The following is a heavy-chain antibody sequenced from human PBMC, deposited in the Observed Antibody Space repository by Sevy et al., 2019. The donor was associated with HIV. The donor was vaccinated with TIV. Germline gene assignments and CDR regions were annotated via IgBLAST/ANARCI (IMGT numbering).Heavy chain of an antibody. V-gene: IGHV4-39*01. Sequence: SETLSLTCTVSGGSINNKAYYWAWIRQPPGKGLEWIGSMSYSGNSYYHPSLNCRVTISLDTSKNQFSLRLTFVTAADTAVYYCARRLAAAGGGNEYFQPWGQGTLVTVSS. D-gene: IGHD6-13*01. CDR1: GGSINNKAYY. CDR3: ARRLAAAGGGNEYFQP. CDR2: MSYSGNS. J-gene: IGHJ1*01.